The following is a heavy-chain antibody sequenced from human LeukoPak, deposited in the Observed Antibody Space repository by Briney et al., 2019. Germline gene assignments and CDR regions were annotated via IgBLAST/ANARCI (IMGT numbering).Heavy chain of an antibody. CDR2: ISGSGGST. CDR1: GFTFSSYA. Sequence: GASLRLSCAASGFTFSSYAMSWVRQAPGKGLEWVSAISGSGGSTYYADSVKGRFTISRDNSKNTLYLQMNSLRAEGTAVYYCAKDHYQLLYETWGQGTLVTVSS. CDR3: AKDHYQLLYET. D-gene: IGHD2-2*02. V-gene: IGHV3-23*01. J-gene: IGHJ5*02.